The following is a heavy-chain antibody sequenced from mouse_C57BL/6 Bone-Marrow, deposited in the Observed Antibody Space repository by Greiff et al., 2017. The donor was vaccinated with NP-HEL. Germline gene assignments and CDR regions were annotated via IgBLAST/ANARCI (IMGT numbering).Heavy chain of an antibody. J-gene: IGHJ3*01. CDR2: IWGVGST. CDR3: ASQGDWDWFAY. V-gene: IGHV2-6*01. CDR1: GFSLTSYG. Sequence: VKLQESGPGLVAPSQSLSITCTVSGFSLTSYGVDWVRQSPGKGLEWLGVIWGVGSTNYNSALKSRLSISNDNSKSQVFLKMNSLQTDDTAMYYCASQGDWDWFAYWGQGTLVTVSA. D-gene: IGHD4-1*01.